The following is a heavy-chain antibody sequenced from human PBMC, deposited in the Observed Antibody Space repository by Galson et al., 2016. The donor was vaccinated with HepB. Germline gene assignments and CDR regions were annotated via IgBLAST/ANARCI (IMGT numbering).Heavy chain of an antibody. Sequence: SVKVSCKASGYTFTGYGISWVRQAPGQGLEWMGWISAVNGNTRYAQRFQDRVTMTIDTSTSTAYMELSSLTSDDAAVYYCAWGRAGYHPDHWGRGTLVSVSS. V-gene: IGHV1-18*01. J-gene: IGHJ4*02. CDR1: GYTFTGYG. CDR3: AWGRAGYHPDH. CDR2: ISAVNGNT. D-gene: IGHD3-9*01.